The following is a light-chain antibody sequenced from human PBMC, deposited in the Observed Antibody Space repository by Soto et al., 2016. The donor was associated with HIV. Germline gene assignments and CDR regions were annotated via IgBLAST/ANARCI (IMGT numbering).Light chain of an antibody. J-gene: IGLJ2*01. CDR1: KLGDKY. V-gene: IGLV3-1*01. CDR2: QDT. Sequence: SYELTQPPSVSVSPGQTATITCSGDKLGDKYVCWYQQKPGQSPALLIYQDTIRPSGIPERFSGSISGNTATLTISGTQAMDEADYYCQTWDTTTVVFGEGTKLTVL. CDR3: QTWDTTTVV.